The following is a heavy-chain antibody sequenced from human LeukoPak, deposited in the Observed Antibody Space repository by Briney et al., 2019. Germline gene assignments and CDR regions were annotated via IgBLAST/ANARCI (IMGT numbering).Heavy chain of an antibody. CDR1: GGSLSSSSYY. D-gene: IGHD4-23*01. CDR2: IYYSGST. J-gene: IGHJ4*02. Sequence: SETLSLTCTVSGGSLSSSSYYWGWLRQPPGKGLEWIGSIYYSGSTYYNPSLKSRVTISVDTSKNQFSLKPSSVTAADTAVYYCARPRPDYGGNPSFAGPFDYWGQGTLVTVSS. V-gene: IGHV4-39*01. CDR3: ARPRPDYGGNPSFAGPFDY.